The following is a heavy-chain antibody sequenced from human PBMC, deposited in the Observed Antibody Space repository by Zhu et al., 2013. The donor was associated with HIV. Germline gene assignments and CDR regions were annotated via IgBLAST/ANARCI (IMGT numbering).Heavy chain of an antibody. J-gene: IGHJ5*02. D-gene: IGHD3-22*01. CDR1: GYTFTSYA. V-gene: IGHV1-3*01. Sequence: QVQLVQSGAEVKKPGASVKVSCKASGYTFTSYAMHWVRQAPGQRLEWMGWINAGNGNTKYSQKFQGRVTITRDTSASTAYMELSSLRSEDTAVYYCARDLTGYDSSGYPLNWFDPWGQGTLVTVSS. CDR2: INAGNGNT. CDR3: ARDLTGYDSSGYPLNWFDP.